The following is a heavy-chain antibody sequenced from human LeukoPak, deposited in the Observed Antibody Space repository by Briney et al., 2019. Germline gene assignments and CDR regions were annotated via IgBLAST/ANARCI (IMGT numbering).Heavy chain of an antibody. V-gene: IGHV4-61*02. CDR3: ARDSGTTGEVKFDP. Sequence: SETLSLTCTVSGGSFPSVGNYWSWIRQPAGKGLEWIGRISGSGTITYNPALQSRLSISIDTSKNQFSLKLMSATAADTAVYYCARDSGTTGEVKFDPWGQGTLVTVSS. CDR2: ISGSGTI. D-gene: IGHD3-10*01. J-gene: IGHJ5*02. CDR1: GGSFPSVGNY.